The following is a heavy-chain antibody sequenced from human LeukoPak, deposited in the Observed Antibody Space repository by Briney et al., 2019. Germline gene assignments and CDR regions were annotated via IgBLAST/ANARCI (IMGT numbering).Heavy chain of an antibody. D-gene: IGHD6-13*01. CDR3: ARDTEQQLVPFDY. CDR2: ISSSGSTI. CDR1: GFTFSSYE. J-gene: IGHJ4*02. Sequence: GGSLRLSCAASGFTFSSYEMNWVRQAPGKGLEWVSCISSSGSTIYYADSVKGRFTISRDNAKNSLYLQMNSLRAEDTAVYYCARDTEQQLVPFDYWGQGTLVTVSS. V-gene: IGHV3-48*03.